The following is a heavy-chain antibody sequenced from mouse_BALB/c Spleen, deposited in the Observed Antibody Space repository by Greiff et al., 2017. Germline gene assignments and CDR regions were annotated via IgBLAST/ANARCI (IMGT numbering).Heavy chain of an antibody. CDR3: ARSGTAWFAC. J-gene: IGHJ3*01. V-gene: IGHV5-17*02. CDR2: ISSGSSTI. CDR1: GFTFSSFG. D-gene: IGHD2-14*01. Sequence: EVQGVESGGGLVQPGGSRKLSCAASGFTFSSFGMHWVRQAPEKGLEWVAYISSGSSTIYYADTVKGRFTISRDNPKNTLFLQMTSLRYEDTAMYYCARSGTAWFACWGQGTLVTVSA.